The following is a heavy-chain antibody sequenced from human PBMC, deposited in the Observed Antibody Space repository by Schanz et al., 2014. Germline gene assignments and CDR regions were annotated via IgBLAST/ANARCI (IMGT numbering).Heavy chain of an antibody. CDR2: IYNSGKT. Sequence: QVQLQESGPALVKPPETLSLTCTVSGGSISSGYWSWIRQPAGKGLEWIGRIYNSGKTNYNPSLESRVSMSVATSKKQLSLKLKSVSAADTAVYYCARVVLGSDAFDIWGQGTMVTVSS. CDR3: ARVVLGSDAFDI. J-gene: IGHJ3*02. D-gene: IGHD6-6*01. CDR1: GGSISSGY. V-gene: IGHV4-4*07.